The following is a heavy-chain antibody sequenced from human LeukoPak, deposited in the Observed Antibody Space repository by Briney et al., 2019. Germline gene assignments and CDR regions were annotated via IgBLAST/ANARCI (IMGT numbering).Heavy chain of an antibody. J-gene: IGHJ4*02. V-gene: IGHV3-23*01. CDR1: GFTFITYA. Sequence: GGSLRLSCAASGFTFITYAMSWVRQAPGKGLEWVSGISGSGTGGRTYYADSVKGRFTISRDNSKNTLYLQMNSLRAEDTALYYCARVWYYDSSGYHDYWGQGTQVTVSS. CDR3: ARVWYYDSSGYHDY. CDR2: ISGSGTGGRT. D-gene: IGHD3-22*01.